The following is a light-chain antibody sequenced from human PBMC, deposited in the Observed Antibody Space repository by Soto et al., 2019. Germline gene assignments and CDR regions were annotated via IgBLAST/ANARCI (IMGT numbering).Light chain of an antibody. Sequence: SWLAWYQQKPGKAPKVLIYDASSLESGVPSRFSGSGSGTEFTLTISSLQPDDFATYYCQQYNSYSYTFGQGTRLEIK. CDR3: QQYNSYSYT. J-gene: IGKJ5*01. V-gene: IGKV1-5*01. CDR2: DAS. CDR1: SW.